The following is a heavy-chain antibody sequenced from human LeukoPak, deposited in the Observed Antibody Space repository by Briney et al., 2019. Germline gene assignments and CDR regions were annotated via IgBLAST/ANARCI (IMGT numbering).Heavy chain of an antibody. CDR3: ARRYGMGV. Sequence: PGGSLGLSRAASRFTFSSYSMNWVRQAPGKGLEWVSSISSSSRYKYYADSVKGRFTISRDNAKNSLYLQMNNLGAEDTAVYYCARRYGMGVWGKGTTVTVSS. D-gene: IGHD1-14*01. V-gene: IGHV3-21*01. J-gene: IGHJ6*04. CDR2: ISSSSRYK. CDR1: RFTFSSYS.